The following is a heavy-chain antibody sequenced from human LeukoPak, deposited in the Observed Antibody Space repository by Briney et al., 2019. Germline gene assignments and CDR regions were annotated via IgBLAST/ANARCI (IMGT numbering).Heavy chain of an antibody. D-gene: IGHD1-26*01. V-gene: IGHV4-4*07. CDR2: IYTSGST. Sequence: SETLSLTCTVSGGSISSYYWSWIRQPAGKGLEWIGRIYTSGSTNYNPSLKSRVTMSVDTSKNQFSLKLSSVTAADTAVYYWAREDEWELPLHAWCDTWGQGTLVTVSS. CDR3: AREDEWELPLHAWCDT. CDR1: GGSISSYY. J-gene: IGHJ5*02.